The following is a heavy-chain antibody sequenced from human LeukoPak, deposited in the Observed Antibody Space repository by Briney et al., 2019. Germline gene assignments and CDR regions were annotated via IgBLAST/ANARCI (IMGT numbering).Heavy chain of an antibody. CDR2: IYYSGGT. V-gene: IGHV4-59*01. CDR3: ARSRVPAGYYYYYYGMDV. CDR1: GGSISSYY. D-gene: IGHD2-2*01. Sequence: SETLSLTCTVSGGSISSYYWSWIRQPPGKGLEWIGYIYYSGGTNYNPSLKSRVTISVDTSKNQFSLKLSSVTAADTAVYYCARSRVPAGYYYYYYGMDVWGQGTTVTVSS. J-gene: IGHJ6*01.